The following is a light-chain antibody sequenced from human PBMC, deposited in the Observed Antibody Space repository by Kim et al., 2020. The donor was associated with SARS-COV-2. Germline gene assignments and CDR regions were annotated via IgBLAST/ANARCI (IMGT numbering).Light chain of an antibody. V-gene: IGLV3-21*04. J-gene: IGLJ3*02. CDR3: QVWDSSSDHRE. CDR2: YDS. CDR1: NIGSKS. Sequence: SYELTQPPSASVAPGKTARITCGGNNIGSKSVHWYQQKPGQAPVLVIYYDSDRPSGIPERFSGSNSGNTATLTISRVEAGDEADYYCQVWDSSSDHREFG.